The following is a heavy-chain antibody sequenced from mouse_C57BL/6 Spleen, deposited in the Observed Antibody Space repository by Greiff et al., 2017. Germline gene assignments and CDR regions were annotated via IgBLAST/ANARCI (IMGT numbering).Heavy chain of an antibody. CDR3: TTRGYYGSSYDFDY. CDR2: IDPENGDT. V-gene: IGHV14-4*01. J-gene: IGHJ2*01. Sequence: EVQLQQSGAELVRPGASVKLSCTASGFNIKDDYMHWVKQRHEQGLEWIGWIDPENGDTEYASKFQGKATITADTSSNTAYLQLSSLTSEDTAVYYCTTRGYYGSSYDFDYWGQGTTLTVSS. CDR1: GFNIKDDY. D-gene: IGHD1-1*01.